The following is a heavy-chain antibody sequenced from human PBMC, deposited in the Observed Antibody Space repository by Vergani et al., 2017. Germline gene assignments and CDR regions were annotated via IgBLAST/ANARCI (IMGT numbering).Heavy chain of an antibody. CDR1: GFTFSSYA. J-gene: IGHJ6*03. CDR3: ARDRVLRGDYYYYMDV. D-gene: IGHD2/OR15-2a*01. CDR2: ISYDGSNK. Sequence: VQLLESGGGLVQPGGSLRLSCAASGFTFSSYAIHWVRQAPGKGLEWVAVISYDGSNKYYADSVKGRFTISRDNSKNTLYLQMNSLRAEDTAVYYCARDRVLRGDYYYYMDVWGKGTTVTVSS. V-gene: IGHV3-30-3*01.